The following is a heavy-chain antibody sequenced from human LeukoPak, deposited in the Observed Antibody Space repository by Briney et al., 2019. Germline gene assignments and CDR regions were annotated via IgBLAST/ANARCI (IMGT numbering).Heavy chain of an antibody. CDR3: AREGTIFGVVIG. D-gene: IGHD3-3*01. CDR1: GGSFSGYY. V-gene: IGHV4-4*07. Sequence: SETLSLTCAVYGGSFSGYYWSWIRQPAGKGLEWIGRIYTSGYTNYNPSLKSRVTMSVDTSKKQFSLKLSSVTAADTAVYYCAREGTIFGVVIGWGQGTLVTVSS. CDR2: IYTSGYT. J-gene: IGHJ4*02.